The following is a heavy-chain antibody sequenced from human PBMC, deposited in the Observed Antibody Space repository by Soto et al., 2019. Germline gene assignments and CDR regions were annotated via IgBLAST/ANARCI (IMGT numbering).Heavy chain of an antibody. D-gene: IGHD6-13*01. Sequence: SETLSLTCTVSGGSISSYYWSWIRQPPGKGLEWIGYIYYSGSTNYNPSLKSRVTISVDTSKNQFSLKLSSVTAADTAVYYCASFVSWYGNWFDPWGQGTLVTVSS. CDR1: GGSISSYY. V-gene: IGHV4-59*01. CDR2: IYYSGST. J-gene: IGHJ5*02. CDR3: ASFVSWYGNWFDP.